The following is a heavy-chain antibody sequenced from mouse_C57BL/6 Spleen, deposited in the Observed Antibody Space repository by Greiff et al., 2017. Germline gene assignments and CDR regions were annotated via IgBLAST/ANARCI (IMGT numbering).Heavy chain of an antibody. Sequence: VQLQQSGAELVRPGASVKLSCTASGFNIKDDYMHWVKQRPEQGLEWIGWIDPENGDTEYASKFQGKATITADTSSNTAYLQLSSLTSEDTAVYYCTTVVAGYYFDYWGQGTTLTVSS. D-gene: IGHD1-1*01. CDR2: IDPENGDT. J-gene: IGHJ2*01. CDR1: GFNIKDDY. V-gene: IGHV14-4*01. CDR3: TTVVAGYYFDY.